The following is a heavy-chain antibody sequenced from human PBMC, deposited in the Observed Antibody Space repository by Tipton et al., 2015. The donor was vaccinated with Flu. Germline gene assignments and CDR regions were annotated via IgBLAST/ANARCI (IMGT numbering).Heavy chain of an antibody. V-gene: IGHV4-4*07. CDR3: ARGLGSGTFLIFDY. CDR2: IYTSGST. Sequence: TLSLTCTVSGGSIRSYYWSWIRQPAGKGLEWIGRIYTSGSTKYNPSLKSRVTMSIDTSNNQFSLKLSSVIAADTAVYYCARGLGSGTFLIFDYWGQGTLVTVSS. J-gene: IGHJ4*02. CDR1: GGSIRSYY. D-gene: IGHD3-10*01.